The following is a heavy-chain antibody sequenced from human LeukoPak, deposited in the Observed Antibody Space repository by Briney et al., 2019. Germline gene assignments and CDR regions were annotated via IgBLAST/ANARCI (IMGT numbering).Heavy chain of an antibody. V-gene: IGHV4-30-2*01. Sequence: SETLSLTCTVSGGSISSGGYYWSWIRQPPGKGLEWIGYIYHSGSTYYNPSLKSRVTISVDRSKNQFSLKPSSVTAADTAVYYCARDRIIVGATTTTVDAFDIWGQGTMVTVSS. CDR3: ARDRIIVGATTTTVDAFDI. D-gene: IGHD1-26*01. J-gene: IGHJ3*02. CDR2: IYHSGST. CDR1: GGSISSGGYY.